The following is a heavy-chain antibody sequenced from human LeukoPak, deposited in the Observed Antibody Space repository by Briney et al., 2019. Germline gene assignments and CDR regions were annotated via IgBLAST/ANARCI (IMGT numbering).Heavy chain of an antibody. Sequence: GGSLRLSCAASGFTFSSYAMHWVRQAPGKGLEWVAVISYDGSNKYYADSVKGRFTISRDNSKNTLYLQMNSLRAEDTAVYYCARDGSSGWYISHWFDPWGQGTLVTVSS. CDR3: ARDGSSGWYISHWFDP. CDR1: GFTFSSYA. V-gene: IGHV3-30*04. D-gene: IGHD6-19*01. J-gene: IGHJ5*02. CDR2: ISYDGSNK.